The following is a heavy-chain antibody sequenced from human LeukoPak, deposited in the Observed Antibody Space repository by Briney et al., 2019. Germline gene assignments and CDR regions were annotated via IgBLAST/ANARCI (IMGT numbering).Heavy chain of an antibody. V-gene: IGHV3-23*01. CDR3: ARVRYFDEPDDY. CDR2: ISGSGGNT. Sequence: GGSLRLSCAASGFTFSSYAMSWVRQAPGKGLEWVSAISGSGGNTYYADSVKGRFTISRDNAKNSLYLQMNSLRDEDTAVYYCARVRYFDEPDDYWGQGTLVTVSS. D-gene: IGHD3-9*01. CDR1: GFTFSSYA. J-gene: IGHJ4*02.